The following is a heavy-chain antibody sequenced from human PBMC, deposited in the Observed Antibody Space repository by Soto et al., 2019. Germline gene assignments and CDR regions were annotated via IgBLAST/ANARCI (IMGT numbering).Heavy chain of an antibody. Sequence: QLQLQESGPGLLRPSETLSLTCTVSGGSLGSSSYYWGWIRQSPGKGLEWTGNIYYSGNTFYNPSLKSRVTISVDTSKNQFYLHLSSVTAADTAIFYCASIAAPGTTHFDFWGQGTLVTVSS. V-gene: IGHV4-39*01. D-gene: IGHD6-13*01. CDR1: GGSLGSSSYY. CDR3: ASIAAPGTTHFDF. CDR2: IYYSGNT. J-gene: IGHJ4*02.